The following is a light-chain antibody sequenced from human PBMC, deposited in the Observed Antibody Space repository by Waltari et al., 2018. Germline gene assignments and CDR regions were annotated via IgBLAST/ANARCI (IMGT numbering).Light chain of an antibody. V-gene: IGLV2-11*03. Sequence: YQQPPGTLPNLLIYGINKLPSGISARFSGYNAGNASSLTISGLQAEDEDDYYCYSYARSPTYVLFGGGTKLTVL. J-gene: IGLJ2*01. CDR2: GIN. CDR3: YSYARSPTYVL.